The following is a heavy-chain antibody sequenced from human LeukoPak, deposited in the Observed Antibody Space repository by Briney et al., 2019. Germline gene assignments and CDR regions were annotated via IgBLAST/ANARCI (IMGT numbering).Heavy chain of an antibody. D-gene: IGHD3-16*01. CDR1: GYTFSAYG. V-gene: IGHV1-2*02. CDR3: ATQRGSYLWGTDFDY. CDR2: INPNSGDT. Sequence: ASVKVSCKASGYTFSAYGISWVRQAPGQGLEWMGYINPNSGDTKYAQKFQGRVTMTRDTSISTAYMELSRLRSDDTAVYYCATQRGSYLWGTDFDYWGQGTLVTVSS. J-gene: IGHJ4*02.